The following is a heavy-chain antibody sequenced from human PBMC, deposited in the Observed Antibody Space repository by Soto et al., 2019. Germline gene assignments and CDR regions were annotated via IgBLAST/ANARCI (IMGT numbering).Heavy chain of an antibody. V-gene: IGHV1-18*01. Sequence: ASVKVSCKASGYTFTSYGFSWVRQAPGQGLEWMGWISAYNGNTKYAQKLQGRFTMTTDTSTSTAYMELRSLRSDDTALYYCARANYCSGCTCYSDYWGQGTLVTVSS. CDR2: ISAYNGNT. J-gene: IGHJ4*02. CDR3: ARANYCSGCTCYSDY. D-gene: IGHD2-15*01. CDR1: GYTFTSYG.